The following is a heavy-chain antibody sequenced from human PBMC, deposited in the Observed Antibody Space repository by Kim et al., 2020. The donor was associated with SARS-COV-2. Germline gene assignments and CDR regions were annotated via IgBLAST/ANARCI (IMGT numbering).Heavy chain of an antibody. D-gene: IGHD6-13*01. CDR1: GGSISSGGYS. CDR2: IYHSGST. J-gene: IGHJ5*02. Sequence: SETLSLTCAVSGGSISSGGYSWSWIRQPPGKGLEWIGYIYHSGSTYYNPSLKSRVTISVDRSKNQFSLKLSSVTAADTAVYYCARDHQGGYSSSWYGWFDPWGQGTLVTVSS. CDR3: ARDHQGGYSSSWYGWFDP. V-gene: IGHV4-30-2*01.